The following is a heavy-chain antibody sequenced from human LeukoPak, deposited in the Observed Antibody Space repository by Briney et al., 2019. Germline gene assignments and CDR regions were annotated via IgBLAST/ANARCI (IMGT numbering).Heavy chain of an antibody. J-gene: IGHJ3*02. CDR1: DDSFSSHY. CDR2: ISYIGST. Sequence: NSSETLSLTCAVSDDSFSSHYWTWIRQPPGKGLEWIGYISYIGSTNYNSSLKSRVTISIDTSKNQFSLKLSSVTAADTAVYYCARDLVTVTKGFDIWGQGTKVTVSS. V-gene: IGHV4-59*11. D-gene: IGHD4-17*01. CDR3: ARDLVTVTKGFDI.